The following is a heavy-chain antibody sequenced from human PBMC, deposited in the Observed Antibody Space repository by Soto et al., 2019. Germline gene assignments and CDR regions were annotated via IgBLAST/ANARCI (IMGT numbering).Heavy chain of an antibody. D-gene: IGHD3-10*01. J-gene: IGHJ4*02. CDR2: ISPSGTT. V-gene: IGHV4-34*01. CDR1: GGSFSDNY. CDR3: VTSLWFGTQPEI. Sequence: QVQLQQWGAGLLKPSETLSLTCAVYGGSFSDNYWTWFRQPPGKGLEWIGEISPSGTTKYIPSLKSSVSISADTYKKQFSLKVTSVTVADTAVYYCVTSLWFGTQPEIWGQGTLVTVSS.